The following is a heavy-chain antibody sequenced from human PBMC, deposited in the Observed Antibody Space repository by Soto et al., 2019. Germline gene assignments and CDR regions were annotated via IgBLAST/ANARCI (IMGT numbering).Heavy chain of an antibody. V-gene: IGHV4-31*03. CDR3: VRVGISITIFV. CDR1: GGSISSGGYY. CDR2: IYYSGST. J-gene: IGHJ4*02. Sequence: SETLSLTCTVSGGSISSGGYYWSWIRQHPGKGLEWIGYIYYSGSTYYNPSLKSRVTISVDTSKNQFSLKLSSVTAADTAVYYCVRVGISITIFVWGQGTLVTVSS. D-gene: IGHD3-3*01.